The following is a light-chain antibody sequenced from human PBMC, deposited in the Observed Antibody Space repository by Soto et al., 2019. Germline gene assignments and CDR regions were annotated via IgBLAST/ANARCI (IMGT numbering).Light chain of an antibody. CDR3: QTWGTGIRV. CDR2: LNSDGSH. J-gene: IGLJ2*01. CDR1: SGHSNCA. V-gene: IGLV4-69*01. Sequence: QSVLTQSPSASASLGASVKLTCTLSSGHSNCAIAWHQQQPEKGPRYLMKLNSDGSHNKGDGIPDRFSGSSSGAERYLTISSLQSEDEADYYCQTWGTGIRVFGGGTKLTVL.